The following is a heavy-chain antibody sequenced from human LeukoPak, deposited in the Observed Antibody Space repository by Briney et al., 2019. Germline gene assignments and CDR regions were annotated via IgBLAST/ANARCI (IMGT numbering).Heavy chain of an antibody. CDR1: GYTLTELP. V-gene: IGHV1-24*01. Sequence: ASVKLSCTVSGYTLTELPMHWVRQAPGTGLEWMGGFDPEDGETIYAQKFQGRVTMTKDTSTDTAYMELSSLRSEDTAVYYCASGGPDVPAAIGGWFDPWGQGTLVTVSS. D-gene: IGHD2-2*01. CDR2: FDPEDGET. CDR3: ASGGPDVPAAIGGWFDP. J-gene: IGHJ5*02.